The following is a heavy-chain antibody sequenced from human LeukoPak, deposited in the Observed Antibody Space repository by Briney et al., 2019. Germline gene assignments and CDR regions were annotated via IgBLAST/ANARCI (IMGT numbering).Heavy chain of an antibody. V-gene: IGHV4-39*01. CDR3: ARQISDYYYYYMDV. Sequence: PSETLSLTCTVSGGSISSSNYYWGWIGQPLGKGLEWIGTIYYSGTTYYNPSLESRVTISEDTSKNQFSLTLRSVTAADPAVYYCARQISDYYYYYMDVWGKGTTVTVSS. J-gene: IGHJ6*03. CDR2: IYYSGTT. CDR1: GGSISSSNYY.